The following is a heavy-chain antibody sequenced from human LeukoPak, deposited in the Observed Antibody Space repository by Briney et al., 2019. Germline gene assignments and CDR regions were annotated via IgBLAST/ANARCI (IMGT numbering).Heavy chain of an antibody. J-gene: IGHJ4*02. D-gene: IGHD3-22*01. CDR2: VSGTGETT. Sequence: TGGSLRLSCAASGFPLGSYAMSWVRQAPGKGLEWVSTVSGTGETTYYADSAKGRFNISRDNSKNTLYLQMNSLRPDDTAIYYCAKGHPNYYDNSGYDYWGQGTLVTVSS. CDR3: AKGHPNYYDNSGYDY. CDR1: GFPLGSYA. V-gene: IGHV3-23*01.